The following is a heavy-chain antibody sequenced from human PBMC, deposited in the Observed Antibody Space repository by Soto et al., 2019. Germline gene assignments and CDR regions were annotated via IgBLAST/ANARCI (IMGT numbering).Heavy chain of an antibody. D-gene: IGHD3-3*01. J-gene: IGHJ6*02. CDR2: ISWNSGSI. Sequence: LSLTCAVSGGSISSGGYSWSWIRQPPGKGLEWVSGISWNSGSIGYADSVKGRFTISRDNAKNSLYLQMNSLRAEDTALYYCAKDIGPTYYDFWSGYYTGIDYYYGMDVWGQGTTVTVSS. CDR3: AKDIGPTYYDFWSGYYTGIDYYYGMDV. CDR1: GGSISSGGYS. V-gene: IGHV3-9*01.